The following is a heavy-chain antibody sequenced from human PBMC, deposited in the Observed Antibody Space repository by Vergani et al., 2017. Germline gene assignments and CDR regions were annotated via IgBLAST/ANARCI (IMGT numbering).Heavy chain of an antibody. CDR3: AREGATVTTAYYYGMDV. Sequence: EVQLLESGGGLVQPGGSLRLSCAASGFTFSSFGMNWVRQAPRKGLEWVSGISGSGGSTYYADSVKGRFTISRDKSKNTLYLQMNSLRAEDTAVYYCAREGATVTTAYYYGMDVWGQGTTVTVSS. V-gene: IGHV3-23*01. CDR1: GFTFSSFG. J-gene: IGHJ6*02. D-gene: IGHD4-17*01. CDR2: ISGSGGST.